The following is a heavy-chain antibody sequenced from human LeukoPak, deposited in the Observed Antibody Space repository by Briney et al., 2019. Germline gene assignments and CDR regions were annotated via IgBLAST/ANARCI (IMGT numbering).Heavy chain of an antibody. J-gene: IGHJ2*01. CDR1: GGSFSGYY. CDR3: ARGYGGKTPTRYWYFDL. CDR2: INHSGST. V-gene: IGHV4-34*01. Sequence: SETLSLTCAVYGGSFSGYYWSWIRQPPGKGLEWIGEINHSGSTNYNPSLKSRVTISVDTSKNQFSLKLSSVTAADTAVYYCARGYGGKTPTRYWYFDLWGRGSLVTVSS. D-gene: IGHD4-23*01.